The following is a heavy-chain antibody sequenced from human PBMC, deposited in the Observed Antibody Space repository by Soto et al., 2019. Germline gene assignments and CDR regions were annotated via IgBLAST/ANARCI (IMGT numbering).Heavy chain of an antibody. CDR3: VKDSYADFHRVLSTAEYFFDY. CDR1: GFTFDDYA. CDR2: ITWNSGNI. D-gene: IGHD2-2*01. J-gene: IGHJ4*01. Sequence: EVQLVESGGGLVRPGRSLRLSCTASGFTFDDYAMHWVRQAPGRGLEWVSGITWNSGNIAYADSVKGRFTIARDDDNNSLYLQMNSLRPEDTALYYWVKDSYADFHRVLSTAEYFFDYWGHGTLVTVSS. V-gene: IGHV3-9*01.